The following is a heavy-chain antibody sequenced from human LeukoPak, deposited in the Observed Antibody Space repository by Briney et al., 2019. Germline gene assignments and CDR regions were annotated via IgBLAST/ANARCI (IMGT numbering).Heavy chain of an antibody. CDR3: AKERRSGSIFDY. J-gene: IGHJ4*02. CDR2: ISYDGSNK. CDR1: GFTFSSYG. Sequence: GGSLRLSCAASGFTFSSYGMPWVRQAPGKGLEWVAVISYDGSNKYYADSVKGRFTISRDNSKNTLYLQMNSLRAEDTAVYYCAKERRSGSIFDYWGQGTLVTVSS. V-gene: IGHV3-30*18. D-gene: IGHD1-26*01.